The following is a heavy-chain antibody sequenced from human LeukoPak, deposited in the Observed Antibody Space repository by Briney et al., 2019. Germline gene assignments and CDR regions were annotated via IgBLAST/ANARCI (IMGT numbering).Heavy chain of an antibody. D-gene: IGHD1-26*01. J-gene: IGHJ4*02. CDR2: ISYDGSNK. CDR3: ARVSGSYLGFDY. V-gene: IGHV3-30*03. CDR1: GFTFSSYG. Sequence: GGSLRLSCAASGFTFSSYGMHWVRQAPGKGLEWVAVISYDGSNKYYADSVKGRFTISRDNSKNTLYLQMNSLRAEDTAVYYCARVSGSYLGFDYWGQGTLVTVSS.